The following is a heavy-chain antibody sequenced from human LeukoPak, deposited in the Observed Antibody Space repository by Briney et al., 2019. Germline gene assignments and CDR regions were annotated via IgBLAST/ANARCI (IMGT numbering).Heavy chain of an antibody. Sequence: SETLSLTCTVSGGSISSSSYYWGWIRQPPGKGREWIGRIYYSGSTYYNPARKSRVTISLDTSKNQFSLKLSSVTAADTAVSSCASDRPFDWLLEGKWFDPWGQGTLVTVSS. CDR1: GGSISSSSYY. CDR3: ASDRPFDWLLEGKWFDP. V-gene: IGHV4-39*07. J-gene: IGHJ5*02. D-gene: IGHD3-9*01. CDR2: IYYSGST.